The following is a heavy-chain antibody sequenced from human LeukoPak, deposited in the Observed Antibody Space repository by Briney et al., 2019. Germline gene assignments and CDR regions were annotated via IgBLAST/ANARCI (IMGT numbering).Heavy chain of an antibody. CDR3: ARANYYYDSRRFDY. CDR2: IYHSGST. V-gene: IGHV4-4*02. CDR1: GGSISSSNG. Sequence: PSEILSLTCAVSGGSISSSNGWSWVRQPPGKGLEWIGEIYHSGSTNYNPSLKSRVTISVDKSKNQFSLKLSSVTAADTAVYYCARANYYYDSRRFDYWGQGTLVTVSS. J-gene: IGHJ4*02. D-gene: IGHD3-22*01.